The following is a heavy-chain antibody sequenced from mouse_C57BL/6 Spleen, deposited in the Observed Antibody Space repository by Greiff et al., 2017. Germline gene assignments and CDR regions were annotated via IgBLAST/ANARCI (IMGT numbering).Heavy chain of an antibody. V-gene: IGHV1-64*01. J-gene: IGHJ3*01. CDR3: AKLLITTVPVAY. D-gene: IGHD1-1*01. CDR2: IHPNSGST. CDR1: GYTFTSYW. Sequence: VQLQQPGAELVKPGASVKLSCKASGYTFTSYWMHWVKQRPGQGLGWIGMIHPNSGSTNYNEKFKSKATLTVDTSASTAYMQLSSLTSEDSAVYYCAKLLITTVPVAYWGQGALVTVSA.